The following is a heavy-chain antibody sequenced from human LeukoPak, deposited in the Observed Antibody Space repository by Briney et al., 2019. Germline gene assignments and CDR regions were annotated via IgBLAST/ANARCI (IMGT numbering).Heavy chain of an antibody. V-gene: IGHV3-13*01. CDR1: GFTFSSYD. CDR2: IGTAGDT. Sequence: TGGSLRLSCAASGFTFSSYDMHWVRQATGKGLEWVSAIGTAGDTYYPGSVKGRFTISRDNPKNTLYLQMNSLRAEDTAVYYCARDRSGSTYYYYGMDVWGQGTTVTVSS. J-gene: IGHJ6*02. D-gene: IGHD3-10*01. CDR3: ARDRSGSTYYYYGMDV.